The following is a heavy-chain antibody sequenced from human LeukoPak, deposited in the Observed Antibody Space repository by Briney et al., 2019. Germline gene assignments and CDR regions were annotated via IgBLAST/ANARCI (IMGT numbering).Heavy chain of an antibody. V-gene: IGHV4-39*07. CDR2: IYYTGST. D-gene: IGHD5-18*01. CDR1: GGSISSNSYY. Sequence: SETLSLTCSVSGGSISSNSYYWGWIRQPPGKGLEWIGSIYYTGSTYYNPSLKSRVTMSVDTSTNRFSLKLSPVTAADTAVYYCSRDRYSYGYDYHFYYMDVWGKGTTVSVSS. J-gene: IGHJ6*03. CDR3: SRDRYSYGYDYHFYYMDV.